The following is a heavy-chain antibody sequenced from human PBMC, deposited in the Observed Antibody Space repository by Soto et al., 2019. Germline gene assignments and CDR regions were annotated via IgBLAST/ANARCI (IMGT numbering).Heavy chain of an antibody. Sequence: SETLSLTCTVSGGSISSGGYYWSWIRQHPGKGLEWIGYIYYSGSTYYNPSLKSRVTISVDTSKNQFSLKLSSVTAADTAVYYCARAKGIVGAWFPRLWGQGTLVTVSS. CDR1: GGSISSGGYY. D-gene: IGHD1-26*01. CDR2: IYYSGST. J-gene: IGHJ4*02. CDR3: ARAKGIVGAWFPRL. V-gene: IGHV4-31*03.